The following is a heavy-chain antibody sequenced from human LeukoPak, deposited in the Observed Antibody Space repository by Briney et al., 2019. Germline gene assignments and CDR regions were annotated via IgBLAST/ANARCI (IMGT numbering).Heavy chain of an antibody. CDR2: LSGSGTKT. V-gene: IGHV3-23*01. J-gene: IGHJ4*02. Sequence: GGSLRLSCAASGFTFSNYAMSWVRQVPGKGLEWVSTLSGSGTKTYYADSVKGRFSISRDNSKNTLYLQMNSLRAEDTAVYYCASYVDIVATTEFDYWGQGTLVTVSS. CDR3: ASYVDIVATTEFDY. CDR1: GFTFSNYA. D-gene: IGHD5-12*01.